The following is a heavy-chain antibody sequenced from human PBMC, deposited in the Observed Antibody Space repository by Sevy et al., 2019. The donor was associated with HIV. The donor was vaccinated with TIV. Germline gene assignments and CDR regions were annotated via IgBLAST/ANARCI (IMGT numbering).Heavy chain of an antibody. CDR1: GFTFDDYA. J-gene: IGHJ6*02. Sequence: GGSLRLSCAASGFTFDDYAMHWVRQAPGKGLEWVSGISWNSGSIGYVDSVKGRFTISRDNAKNSLYLQMNSLRAEDTALYYCAKDRRYSNFYGMDVWGQGTTVTVSS. V-gene: IGHV3-9*01. D-gene: IGHD6-13*01. CDR2: ISWNSGSI. CDR3: AKDRRYSNFYGMDV.